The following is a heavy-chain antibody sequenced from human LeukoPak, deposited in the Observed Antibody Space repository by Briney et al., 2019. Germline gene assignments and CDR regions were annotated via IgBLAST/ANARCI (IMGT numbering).Heavy chain of an antibody. CDR3: ARAGSGSYYY. CDR1: GFTFSSYS. J-gene: IGHJ4*02. Sequence: GGSLRLSCAASGFTFSSYSMNWVRQAPGKGLEWVSSISSSSSYIYYADSVEGRFTISRDNAKNSLYLQMNSLRAEDTAVYYCARAGSGSYYYWGQGTLVTVSS. V-gene: IGHV3-21*01. CDR2: ISSSSSYI. D-gene: IGHD1-26*01.